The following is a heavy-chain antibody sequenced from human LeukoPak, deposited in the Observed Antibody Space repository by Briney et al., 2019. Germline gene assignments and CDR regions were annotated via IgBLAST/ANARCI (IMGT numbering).Heavy chain of an antibody. CDR1: GGSISSSGYY. CDR2: IYYSGST. J-gene: IGHJ4*02. V-gene: IGHV4-39*07. Sequence: PSETLSLTCTVSGGSISSSGYYWGWIRQPPGKGLEWIGTIYYSGSTYYNPSLKSRVTISVDTSKNQFSLQLNSVTPEDTAVYYCARESGSWGQGTLVTVSS. D-gene: IGHD1-26*01. CDR3: ARESGS.